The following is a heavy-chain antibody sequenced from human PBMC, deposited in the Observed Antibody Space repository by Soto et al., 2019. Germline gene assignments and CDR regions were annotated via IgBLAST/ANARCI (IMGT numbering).Heavy chain of an antibody. J-gene: IGHJ6*03. CDR3: AKRGVALGHGYYYYYMDV. V-gene: IGHV3-23*01. CDR2: ISGSGGST. CDR1: GFTFSSYA. Sequence: GGSLRLSCAASGFTFSSYAMSWVRQAPGKGLEWVSAISGSGGSTYYADSVKGRFTISRDNSKNTLYLQMNSLRAEDTAVYYCAKRGVALGHGYYYYYMDVWGKGTTVTVSS. D-gene: IGHD2-15*01.